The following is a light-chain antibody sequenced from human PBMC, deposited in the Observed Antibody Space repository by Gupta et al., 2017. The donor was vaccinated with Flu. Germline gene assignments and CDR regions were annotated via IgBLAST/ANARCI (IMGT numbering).Light chain of an antibody. Sequence: GQTARITCGGNNIGSKSVHWYQQKPGQAPVLVVYDDSGRPSGIPERFSGSNSGNMATLTISRVGAGDETDYFCQVWDGSSDHYVFGTGTKVTVL. CDR1: NIGSKS. V-gene: IGLV3-21*02. CDR3: QVWDGSSDHYV. CDR2: DDS. J-gene: IGLJ1*01.